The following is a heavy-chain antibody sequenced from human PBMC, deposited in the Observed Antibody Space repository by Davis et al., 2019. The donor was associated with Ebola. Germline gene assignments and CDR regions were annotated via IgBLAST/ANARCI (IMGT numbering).Heavy chain of an antibody. CDR3: VRGPAYFDSSGYYGAFDY. D-gene: IGHD3-22*01. V-gene: IGHV3-20*01. CDR2: ITWSGGGA. Sequence: GESLKISCAASGFAFSSNAMTWVRQVPGKGLEWVAGITWSGGGATSADSLQDRFSFSRDNAKNSLYLQLNSLRADDTALYHCVRGPAYFDSSGYYGAFDYWGQGILVTVSS. CDR1: GFAFSSNA. J-gene: IGHJ4*02.